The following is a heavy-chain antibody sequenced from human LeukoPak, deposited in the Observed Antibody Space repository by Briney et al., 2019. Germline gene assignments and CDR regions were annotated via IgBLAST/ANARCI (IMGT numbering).Heavy chain of an antibody. Sequence: SETLSLTCTVSGGSISSGDYFWTWIRKPPGKGLEWNGYIYYSGRHYYNPSLESRLTISVYTSKSQFSLKLSAVTAADTAVYYCARGTVVTDAFDIWGQGTMVTVSS. CDR2: IYYSGRH. J-gene: IGHJ3*02. V-gene: IGHV4-30-4*01. D-gene: IGHD4-23*01. CDR3: ARGTVVTDAFDI. CDR1: GGSISSGDYF.